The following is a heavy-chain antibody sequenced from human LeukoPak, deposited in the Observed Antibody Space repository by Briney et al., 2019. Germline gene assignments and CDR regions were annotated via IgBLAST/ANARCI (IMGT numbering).Heavy chain of an antibody. J-gene: IGHJ4*02. D-gene: IGHD3-9*01. V-gene: IGHV3-30*02. CDR3: AKDGPSYNILTGFRRTSAYYFDY. Sequence: GGSLRLSCAASGFTFSSSDMHWVRQAPGKGLEWVAFIRYDGNNKYYADSVKGRFTISRDNSKNTLFLQMHSLRVDDTAVYYCAKDGPSYNILTGFRRTSAYYFDYWGQGTLVTVSS. CDR2: IRYDGNNK. CDR1: GFTFSSSD.